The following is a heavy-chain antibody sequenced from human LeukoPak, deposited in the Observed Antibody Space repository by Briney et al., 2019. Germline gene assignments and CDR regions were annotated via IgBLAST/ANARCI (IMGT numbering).Heavy chain of an antibody. CDR1: GYTFTGYY. D-gene: IGHD3-10*01. CDR3: ARGGVLWFGELSYFDY. CDR2: ISPNSGGT. Sequence: ASVKVSCKASGYTFTGYYMHWVRQAPGQGLEWMGWISPNSGGTNYAQKFQGRVTMTRDTSISTAYMELSRLRSDDTAVYYCARGGVLWFGELSYFDYWGQGTLVTVSS. V-gene: IGHV1-2*02. J-gene: IGHJ4*02.